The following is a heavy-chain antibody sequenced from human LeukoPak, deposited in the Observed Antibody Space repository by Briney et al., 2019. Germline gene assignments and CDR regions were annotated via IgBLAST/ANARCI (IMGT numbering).Heavy chain of an antibody. Sequence: GSLRLSCAASGFTFSSYEMNWVRQAPGKGLEGVSYISSSGSTIYYADSVKGRFTISRDNAKNSLYLQMNSLRAEDTAVYYCARVLPYGDYDYYLDYWGQGTLVTVSS. J-gene: IGHJ4*02. CDR3: ARVLPYGDYDYYLDY. CDR1: GFTFSSYE. V-gene: IGHV3-48*03. CDR2: ISSSGSTI. D-gene: IGHD4-17*01.